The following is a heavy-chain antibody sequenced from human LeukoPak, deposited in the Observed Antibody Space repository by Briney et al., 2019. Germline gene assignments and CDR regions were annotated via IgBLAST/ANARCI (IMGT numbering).Heavy chain of an antibody. V-gene: IGHV3-7*01. CDR3: AREHYYYDSVAFDI. D-gene: IGHD3-22*01. CDR1: GFTFSSYW. J-gene: IGHJ3*02. Sequence: GTSLRLSCAASGFTFSSYWMSWVRQAPGRGLEWVANIKQDGSEKYYVDSVKGRFTISRDNAKNSLYLQMNSLRAEDTAVYYCAREHYYYDSVAFDIWGQGTMVAVSS. CDR2: IKQDGSEK.